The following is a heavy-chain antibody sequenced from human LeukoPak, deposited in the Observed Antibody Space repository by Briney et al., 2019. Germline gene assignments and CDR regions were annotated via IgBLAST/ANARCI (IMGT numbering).Heavy chain of an antibody. Sequence: GGSLRLSCAASGFTFSSYSMNWVRQAPGKGLEWVSSISSSSSYIYYADSVKGRFTISRDNAKNSLYLQMNSLRAEDTAVYYCARDREYQLLHYYYYMDVWGKGTTVTVSS. D-gene: IGHD2-2*01. V-gene: IGHV3-21*01. CDR2: ISSSSSYI. CDR3: ARDREYQLLHYYYYMDV. CDR1: GFTFSSYS. J-gene: IGHJ6*03.